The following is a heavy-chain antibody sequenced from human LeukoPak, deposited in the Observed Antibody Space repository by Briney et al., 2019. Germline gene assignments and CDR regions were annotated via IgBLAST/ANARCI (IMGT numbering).Heavy chain of an antibody. Sequence: SSETLSPTCTVSGGSISPYYWSWIRQPPGKGLEWIGYIYYSGSTNYNPSLKSRVTISVDTSKNQFSLKLSSVTAADTAVYYCARAFYPGYYSYMAVWGKGTTVTVSS. CDR2: IYYSGST. CDR1: GGSISPYY. J-gene: IGHJ6*03. CDR3: ARAFYPGYYSYMAV. V-gene: IGHV4-59*01. D-gene: IGHD3-3*02.